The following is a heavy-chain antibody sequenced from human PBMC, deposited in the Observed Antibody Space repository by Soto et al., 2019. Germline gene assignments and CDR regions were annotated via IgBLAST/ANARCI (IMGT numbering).Heavy chain of an antibody. CDR3: ARVGSGISYGMDV. J-gene: IGHJ6*02. CDR1: GGSISSGYYY. Sequence: SETLSLTCTVSGGSISSGYYYWSWIRQHPGKGLEWIGYIFYSGNTYYNPSLKSRVTISVDTSKNQFSLKLSSVTAADTAVYYCARVGSGISYGMDVWGQGTTVTVYS. V-gene: IGHV4-31*03. CDR2: IFYSGNT. D-gene: IGHD3-10*01.